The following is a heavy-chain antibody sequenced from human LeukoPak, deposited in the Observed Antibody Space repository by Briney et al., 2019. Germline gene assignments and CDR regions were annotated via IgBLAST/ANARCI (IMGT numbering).Heavy chain of an antibody. D-gene: IGHD2-15*01. CDR2: ISSSSSYI. V-gene: IGHV3-21*01. CDR3: ARDCSGGSCYNQH. J-gene: IGHJ1*01. Sequence: GGSLRLSCAASGFTFSSYSMNWVRQAPGKGLKWVLSISSSSSYIYYADSVKGRFTISRDNAKNSLYLQMNSQRAEDTAVYYCARDCSGGSCYNQHWGQGTLVTVSS. CDR1: GFTFSSYS.